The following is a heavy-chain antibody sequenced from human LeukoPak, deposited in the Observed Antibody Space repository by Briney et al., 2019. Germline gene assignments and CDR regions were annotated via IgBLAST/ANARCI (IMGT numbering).Heavy chain of an antibody. D-gene: IGHD3-9*01. Sequence: GGSLRLSCAASGFTVSSNYMSWVRQAPGKGLEWVSVIYSGGSTYYADSVKGRFTISRDNSKNTLYLQMNSLRAEDTAVYYCARDFGYYDILKGNWFDPWGQGTLVTVSS. CDR1: GFTVSSNY. CDR2: IYSGGST. J-gene: IGHJ5*02. V-gene: IGHV3-66*01. CDR3: ARDFGYYDILKGNWFDP.